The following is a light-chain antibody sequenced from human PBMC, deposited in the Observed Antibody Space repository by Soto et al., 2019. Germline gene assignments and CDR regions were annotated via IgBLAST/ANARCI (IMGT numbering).Light chain of an antibody. CDR2: GHS. CDR1: GSNIGAGYD. V-gene: IGLV1-40*01. CDR3: QSYDSSLSGYYV. Sequence: QSVLTQPPSVSGAPGQRVTISCTGSGSNIGAGYDVHWYQQLPGTAPKLLIYGHSNRPSGVPDRFSGSKSGTSASLAITGLQAEDEADYYCQSYDSSLSGYYVFGTGTKLTVL. J-gene: IGLJ1*01.